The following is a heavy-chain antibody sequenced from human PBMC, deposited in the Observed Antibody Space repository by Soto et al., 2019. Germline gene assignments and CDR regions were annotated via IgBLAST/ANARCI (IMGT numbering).Heavy chain of an antibody. CDR3: TRGHASGDY. J-gene: IGHJ4*02. CDR2: INPNGGST. Sequence: QVQLVQPGAEVKKPGASVKFSCKASGYIFTNFYIHWVRQAPGQGLEWIGIINPNGGSTNYAQNFQGRVTMTRDTSTSTDYIDLSSLRSEDTAVYYCTRGHASGDYWGQGTLITVSS. CDR1: GYIFTNFY. V-gene: IGHV1-46*03.